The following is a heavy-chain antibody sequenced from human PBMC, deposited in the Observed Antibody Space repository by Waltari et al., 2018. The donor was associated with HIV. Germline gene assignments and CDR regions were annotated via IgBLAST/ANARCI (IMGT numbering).Heavy chain of an antibody. CDR1: GGSITSGDYY. V-gene: IGHV4-61*02. CDR2: VYTSGSA. CDR3: ARGLDILTGHYHWFLDV. D-gene: IGHD3-9*01. Sequence: QVQLQESGPGLVKPSQTLSLTCTVSGGSITSGDYYWTWIRQPAGKGLEWIGRVYTSGSANSNPSPRSRVTMSLDTSKNQFSLKLTSVTAADTAVYYCARGLDILTGHYHWFLDVWGRGTLVTVSS. J-gene: IGHJ2*01.